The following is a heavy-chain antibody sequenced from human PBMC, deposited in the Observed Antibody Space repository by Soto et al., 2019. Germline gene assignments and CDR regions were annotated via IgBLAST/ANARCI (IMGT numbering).Heavy chain of an antibody. CDR3: ARTLVVVAATLNWFDP. V-gene: IGHV4-31*03. Sequence: PSETLSLTCTVSGGSISSGGYYWSWIRQHPGKGLEWIGYIYYSGSTYYNPSLKSRVTISVDTSKNQFSLKLSSVTAADTAVYYCARTLVVVAATLNWFDPWGQGTLVTVSS. CDR1: GGSISSGGYY. CDR2: IYYSGST. D-gene: IGHD2-15*01. J-gene: IGHJ5*02.